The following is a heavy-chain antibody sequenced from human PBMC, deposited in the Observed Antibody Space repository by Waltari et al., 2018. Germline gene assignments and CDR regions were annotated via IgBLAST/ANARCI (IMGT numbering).Heavy chain of an antibody. J-gene: IGHJ4*02. D-gene: IGHD3-16*01. Sequence: EVQLVETGGGLVQPGGSLRLSCAASGFTFSSSWMSWVRQAPGKGLEWVANIKQDGSEKYYVDSVKGRFTISRDNAKNSLYLQMNSLRAEDTAVYYCASDVGAPGDYWGQGTLVTVSS. CDR2: IKQDGSEK. CDR3: ASDVGAPGDY. V-gene: IGHV3-7*01. CDR1: GFTFSSSW.